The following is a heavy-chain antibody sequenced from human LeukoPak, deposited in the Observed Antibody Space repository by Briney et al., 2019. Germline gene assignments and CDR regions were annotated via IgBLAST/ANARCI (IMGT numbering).Heavy chain of an antibody. D-gene: IGHD3-9*01. CDR3: ARADYDILTGYYGGLDY. J-gene: IGHJ4*02. CDR2: IYYSGST. CDR1: GGSISSGGYY. Sequence: PSETLSLTCTVSGGSISSGGYYWSWIRQHPGKGLEWIGYIYYSGSTYYNPSLKSRVTISVDTSKNQFSLKLSSVTAADTAVYYCARADYDILTGYYGGLDYWGQGTLVTVSS. V-gene: IGHV4-31*03.